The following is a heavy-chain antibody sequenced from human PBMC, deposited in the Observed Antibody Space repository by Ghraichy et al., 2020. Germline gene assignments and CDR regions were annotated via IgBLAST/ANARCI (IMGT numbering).Heavy chain of an antibody. Sequence: GALNISCAASAFTFSSYAMTWVRQAPGKGLEWVSTIRGSGSSTYYTDSVKGRFTISRDNSKNTLYLQMNSLRAEDTAVYYCAKDRDYYDSSGYYFNAFDIWGQGTLVTVSS. D-gene: IGHD3-22*01. CDR2: IRGSGSST. J-gene: IGHJ3*02. V-gene: IGHV3-23*01. CDR1: AFTFSSYA. CDR3: AKDRDYYDSSGYYFNAFDI.